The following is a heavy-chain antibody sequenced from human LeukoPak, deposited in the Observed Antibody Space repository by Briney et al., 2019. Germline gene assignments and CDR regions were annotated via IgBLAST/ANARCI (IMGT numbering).Heavy chain of an antibody. J-gene: IGHJ4*02. V-gene: IGHV3-48*01. D-gene: IGHD4-17*01. CDR3: ARDFRAYGDYSFDY. CDR2: ISSSSSTI. Sequence: GGSLRLSCAASGFTFSSYSMNWVRQAPGKGLEWVSYISSSSSTIYYAASAKGRFTIYRDNAKNSLYLQMNSLRAEDTAVYYCARDFRAYGDYSFDYWGQGTLVTVSS. CDR1: GFTFSSYS.